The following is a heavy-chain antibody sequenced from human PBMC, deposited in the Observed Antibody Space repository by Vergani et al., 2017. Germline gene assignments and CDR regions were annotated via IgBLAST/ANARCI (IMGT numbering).Heavy chain of an antibody. CDR1: GFTFSSYS. CDR3: ARDRIQFTLPGDRGDFDY. D-gene: IGHD7-27*01. J-gene: IGHJ4*02. CDR2: ISSSSSTI. Sequence: EVQLVESGGGLVQPGGSLRLSCAASGFTFSSYSMNWVRQAPGKGLEWVSYISSSSSTIYYADSVKGLFTISRDNAKNSLYLQMNSLRAEDTAVYYCARDRIQFTLPGDRGDFDYWGQGTLVTVSS. V-gene: IGHV3-48*01.